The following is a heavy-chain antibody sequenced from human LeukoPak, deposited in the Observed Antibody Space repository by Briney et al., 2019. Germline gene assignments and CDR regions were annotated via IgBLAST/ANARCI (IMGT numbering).Heavy chain of an antibody. D-gene: IGHD3-10*01. CDR3: ARERPIITYFDY. V-gene: IGHV3-30-3*01. Sequence: GGSLRLSCAASGFTFSSYAMHWVRQAPGKGLEWVAVISYDGSNKYYADSVKGRFTISRDNSKNTLSLQMNSLRAEDTAVYYCARERPIITYFDYWGQGTLVTVSS. J-gene: IGHJ4*02. CDR2: ISYDGSNK. CDR1: GFTFSSYA.